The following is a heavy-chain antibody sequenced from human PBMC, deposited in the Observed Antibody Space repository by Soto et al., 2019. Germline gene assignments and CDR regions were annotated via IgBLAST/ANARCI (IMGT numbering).Heavy chain of an antibody. V-gene: IGHV4-61*05. Sequence: SETLSLTCIVSGESISSSSYYWGWIRQPPGKGLEWIGYIYYSGSTNYNPSLKSRVTISVDTSKNQFSLKLSSVTAADTAVYYCATSQYCSSTSCSYYYYGMDVWGQGTTVTVSS. CDR3: ATSQYCSSTSCSYYYYGMDV. J-gene: IGHJ6*02. CDR2: IYYSGST. D-gene: IGHD2-2*01. CDR1: GESISSSSYY.